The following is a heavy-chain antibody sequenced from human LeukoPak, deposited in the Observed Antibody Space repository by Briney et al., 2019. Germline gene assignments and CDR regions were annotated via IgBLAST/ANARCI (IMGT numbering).Heavy chain of an antibody. CDR1: VGSISSGDYY. D-gene: IGHD3-10*01. CDR2: IYYNGST. Sequence: PSESLSLTCTVSVGSISSGDYYWSWIRQPPGRGLEWIGYIYYNGSTYYNPSLKSRVTISVDTSKNQFSLKLSSVTAADTAVYYCARTSLGGAWFDPWGQGTLVTVSS. CDR3: ARTSLGGAWFDP. J-gene: IGHJ5*02. V-gene: IGHV4-30-4*08.